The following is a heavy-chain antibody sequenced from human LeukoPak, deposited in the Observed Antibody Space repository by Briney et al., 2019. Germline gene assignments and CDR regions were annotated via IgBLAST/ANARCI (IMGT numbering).Heavy chain of an antibody. V-gene: IGHV1-18*01. CDR2: ISAYNGNT. Sequence: ASVKVSCKASGYTFTSYGISWVRQAPGRGLEWMGWISAYNGNTNYAQKLQGRVTMTTDTSTSTAYMELRSLRSDDTAVYYCARDWDSSSWYRGSYYYYGMDVWGQGTTVTVSS. CDR3: ARDWDSSSWYRGSYYYYGMDV. CDR1: GYTFTSYG. J-gene: IGHJ6*02. D-gene: IGHD6-13*01.